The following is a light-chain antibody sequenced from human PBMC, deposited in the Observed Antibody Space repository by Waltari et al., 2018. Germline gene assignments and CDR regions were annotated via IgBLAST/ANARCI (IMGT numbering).Light chain of an antibody. CDR1: ESVSSN. J-gene: IGKJ2*01. Sequence: EIVMTQSPATLSVSPGEIATLSCRASESVSSNLSWYQQKPGQAPRLLMYSGSTRATGIPARFSGSGSGREFTLTISSLQSEDFAVYYCQQYNTWPPYTFGQGTKLEIK. CDR2: SGS. CDR3: QQYNTWPPYT. V-gene: IGKV3-15*01.